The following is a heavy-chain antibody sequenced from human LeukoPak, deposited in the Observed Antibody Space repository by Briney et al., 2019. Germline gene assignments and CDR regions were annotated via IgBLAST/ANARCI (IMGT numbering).Heavy chain of an antibody. J-gene: IGHJ4*02. D-gene: IGHD6-19*01. CDR3: ARLSQWLEHFDY. CDR1: GYSISMGYY. V-gene: IGHV4-38-2*01. CDR2: FFRSGGA. Sequence: PSETLSLTCAVSGYSISMGYYWGWIRQPPEKGLGGTGSFFRSGGAYYNQSLKSRVTISVDTHKHPVSLKLRSVNAADTAVYYCARLSQWLEHFDYWGQGTLVTVSS.